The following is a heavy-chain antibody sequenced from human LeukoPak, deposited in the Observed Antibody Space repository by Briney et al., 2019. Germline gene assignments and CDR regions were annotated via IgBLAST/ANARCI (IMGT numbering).Heavy chain of an antibody. J-gene: IGHJ6*02. Sequence: SVKVSCKASGGTFSSYAISWVRQAPGQGLEWMGRIIPILGIANYAQKFQGRVTITADKSTSTAYMELSSLRSEDTAVYYCARERITMVRGDPYYYYGMDVWGQGTTVTVSS. CDR1: GGTFSSYA. D-gene: IGHD3-10*01. V-gene: IGHV1-69*04. CDR2: IIPILGIA. CDR3: ARERITMVRGDPYYYYGMDV.